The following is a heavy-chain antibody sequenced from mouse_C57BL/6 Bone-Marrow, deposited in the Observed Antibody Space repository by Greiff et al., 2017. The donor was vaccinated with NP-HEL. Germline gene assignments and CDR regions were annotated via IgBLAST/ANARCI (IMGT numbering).Heavy chain of an antibody. V-gene: IGHV3-6*01. J-gene: IGHJ3*01. D-gene: IGHD2-4*01. Sequence: EVQLQESGPGLVKPSQSLSLTCSVTGYSITSGYYWNWIRQFPGNKLEWMGYISYDGSNNYNPSLKNRISITRDTSKNQFFLKLNSVTTEDTATYYCAREGDYDYGGARFAYWGQGTLVTVSA. CDR1: GYSITSGYY. CDR3: AREGDYDYGGARFAY. CDR2: ISYDGSN.